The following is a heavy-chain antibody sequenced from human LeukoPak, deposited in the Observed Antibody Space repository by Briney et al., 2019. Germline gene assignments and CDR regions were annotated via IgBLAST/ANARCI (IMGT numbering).Heavy chain of an antibody. CDR3: AKGMGNYSGSSGYLHY. V-gene: IGHV3-23*01. CDR1: GFTFSSYA. CDR2: VSGRGGGP. J-gene: IGHJ4*02. Sequence: GGSLRLSCAASGFTFSSYAMSWVRQAPGKGLEWVSTVSGRGGGPNYADSVKGRFTISRDNSKNTLYLQMNSLRAEDTAVYSCAKGMGNYSGSSGYLHYWGQGTLVTVSP. D-gene: IGHD3-22*01.